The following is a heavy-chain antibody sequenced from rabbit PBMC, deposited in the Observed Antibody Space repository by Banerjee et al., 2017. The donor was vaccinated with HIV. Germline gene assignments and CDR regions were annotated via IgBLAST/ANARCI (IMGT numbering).Heavy chain of an antibody. CDR2: IDTGSSGFT. CDR1: GIDFSSYYY. CDR3: ARDTSSSFSSYGMDL. V-gene: IGHV1S40*01. D-gene: IGHD1-1*01. J-gene: IGHJ6*01. Sequence: QSLEESGGDLVKPGASLTLTCIASGIDFSSYYYMCWVRQAPGKGLEWIACIDTGSSGFTYFASWAKGRFTISKTSSTTVTLQMTSLTAADTATYFCARDTSSSFSSYGMDLWGQGTLVTVS.